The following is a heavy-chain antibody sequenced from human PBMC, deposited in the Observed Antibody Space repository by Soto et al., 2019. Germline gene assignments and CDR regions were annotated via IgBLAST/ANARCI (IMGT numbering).Heavy chain of an antibody. CDR2: ISGGGGDT. CDR3: AKSLFGGPDI. CDR1: GFSFSTYA. J-gene: IGHJ3*02. Sequence: PGGSLRLSCAASGFSFSTYAMSWVRQAPGKGLEWVSAISGGGGDTSYADSVRGRFTCSRDNSKNTLYLQMNSLRAEDTALYYCAKSLFGGPDIWGQGTMVT. V-gene: IGHV3-23*01. D-gene: IGHD2-15*01.